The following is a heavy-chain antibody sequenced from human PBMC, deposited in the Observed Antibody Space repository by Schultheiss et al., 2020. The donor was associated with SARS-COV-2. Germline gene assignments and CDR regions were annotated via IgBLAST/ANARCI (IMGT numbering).Heavy chain of an antibody. Sequence: GESLKISCSASGFTFSSYAMHWVRQAPGKGLEYVSAISSNGGSTYYADSVKGRFTISRDNSKNTLYLQMNSLRAEDTAVYYCARDRLLWFGELTRYYYGMDVWGQGTTVTVSS. CDR2: ISSNGGST. D-gene: IGHD3-10*01. J-gene: IGHJ6*02. CDR1: GFTFSSYA. CDR3: ARDRLLWFGELTRYYYGMDV. V-gene: IGHV3-64*04.